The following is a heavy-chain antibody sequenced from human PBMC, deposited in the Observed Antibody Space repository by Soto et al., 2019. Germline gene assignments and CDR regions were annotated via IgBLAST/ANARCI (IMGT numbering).Heavy chain of an antibody. CDR1: GGTFSSYA. CDR3: ARSSDYDSSGTFDY. V-gene: IGHV1-69*13. J-gene: IGHJ4*02. CDR2: IIPIFGTA. Sequence: GASVKVSCKASGGTFSSYAISWVRQAPGQGLEWMGGIIPIFGTANYAQKFQGRVTITADESTSTAYMELSSLRSEDTAVYYCARSSDYDSSGTFDYWGQGNMVTVSS. D-gene: IGHD3-22*01.